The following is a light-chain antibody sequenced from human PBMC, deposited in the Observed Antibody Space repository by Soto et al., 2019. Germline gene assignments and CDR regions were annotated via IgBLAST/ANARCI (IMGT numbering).Light chain of an antibody. CDR3: YQYSSAPRT. Sequence: NVLTQSPGTLSLSPGEGATLSCRASQSISSNYLAWYHQKPGQAPRLLLYGASSRATDIPDRFRGSGSGRDYVLNISRLELEDSGMYYCYQYSSAPRTFGQGTKVDIK. J-gene: IGKJ1*01. CDR2: GAS. CDR1: QSISSNY. V-gene: IGKV3-20*01.